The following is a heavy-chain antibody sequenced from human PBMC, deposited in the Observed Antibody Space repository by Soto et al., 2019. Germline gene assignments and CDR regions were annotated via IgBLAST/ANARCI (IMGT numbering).Heavy chain of an antibody. CDR1: GFTFSSYS. J-gene: IGHJ4*02. D-gene: IGHD1-1*01. Sequence: EVQLVESGGGLVKPGGSLRLSCAASGFTFSSYSMNWVRQAPGKGLEWVSSISSSSYIYYADSVKGRFTISRDNAKNSLYLQMNSLRAEDTAVYYCAREVVERWIDYWGQGTLVTVSS. CDR2: ISSSSYI. CDR3: AREVVERWIDY. V-gene: IGHV3-21*01.